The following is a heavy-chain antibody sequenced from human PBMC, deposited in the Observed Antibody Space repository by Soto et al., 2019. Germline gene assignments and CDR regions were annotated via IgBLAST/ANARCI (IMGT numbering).Heavy chain of an antibody. CDR1: GFTFTGHA. D-gene: IGHD6-19*01. CDR2: TSNNGDRT. J-gene: IGHJ4*02. Sequence: GGSLRLSCAVSGFTFTGHAMTRVRHAPGKGLEWVSTTSNNGDRTFYADSVKGRFTVSTDRTNNTLYLQMNSLRADDTAVYFCARPPLYSNGGYFDSWGQGTLVTVSS. V-gene: IGHV3-23*01. CDR3: ARPPLYSNGGYFDS.